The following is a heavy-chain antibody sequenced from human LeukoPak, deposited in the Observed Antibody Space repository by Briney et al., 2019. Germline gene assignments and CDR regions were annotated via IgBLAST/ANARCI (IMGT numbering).Heavy chain of an antibody. J-gene: IGHJ4*02. Sequence: PGGSLRLSCVASGFTFSNYATSWVRQAPGKGLGWVSAISGSGSSTYYADSVKGRFTISRDNSKNTVYLQMNSLRAEDTAVYYWAKETTFYYDSSGYWGYWGQGTLVTVSS. V-gene: IGHV3-23*01. CDR1: GFTFSNYA. CDR2: ISGSGSST. D-gene: IGHD3-22*01. CDR3: AKETTFYYDSSGYWGY.